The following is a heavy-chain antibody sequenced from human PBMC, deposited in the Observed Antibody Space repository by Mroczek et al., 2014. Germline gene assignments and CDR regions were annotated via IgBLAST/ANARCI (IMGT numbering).Heavy chain of an antibody. V-gene: IGHV4-31*03. CDR2: IYYSGST. D-gene: IGHD5-24*01. CDR1: GGSISSGGYY. J-gene: IGHJ3*02. Sequence: QVQLVQSGPGLVKPSQTLSLTCTVSGGSISSGGYYWSWIRQHPGKGLEWIGYIYYSGSTYYNPSLKSRVTISVDTSKNQFSLKLSSVTAADTAVYYCARVHAEMATIRAFDIWGQGTMVTVSS. CDR3: ARVHAEMATIRAFDI.